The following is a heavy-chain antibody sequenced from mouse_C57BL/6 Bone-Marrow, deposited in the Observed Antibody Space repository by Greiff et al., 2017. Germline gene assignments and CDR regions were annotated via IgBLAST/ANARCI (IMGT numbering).Heavy chain of an antibody. Sequence: EVKLMESGGGLVKPGGSLKLSCAASGFTFSSYAMSWVRQTPEKRLEWVATISDGGSYTYYPDNVKGRFTISRDNAKNNLYLQMSNLKSEDTAMYYCARDRELGKAWFAYWGQGTLVTVSA. J-gene: IGHJ3*01. D-gene: IGHD4-1*01. CDR2: ISDGGSYT. CDR3: ARDRELGKAWFAY. CDR1: GFTFSSYA. V-gene: IGHV5-4*01.